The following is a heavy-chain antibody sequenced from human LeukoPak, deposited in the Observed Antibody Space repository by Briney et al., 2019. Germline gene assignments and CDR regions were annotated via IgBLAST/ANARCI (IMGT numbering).Heavy chain of an antibody. CDR3: ARVGRFGETPGYYFDD. V-gene: IGHV3-48*02. Sequence: GSLRLSCAASGFTFSSYSMSWVRQAPGKGLEWLSYISTSSSPIHYADSVKGRFTVSRDNAKSSLSLQMNSLRDEDTAVYFCARVGRFGETPGYYFDDWGQGTQVTVSS. CDR2: ISTSSSPI. CDR1: GFTFSSYS. J-gene: IGHJ4*02. D-gene: IGHD3-10*01.